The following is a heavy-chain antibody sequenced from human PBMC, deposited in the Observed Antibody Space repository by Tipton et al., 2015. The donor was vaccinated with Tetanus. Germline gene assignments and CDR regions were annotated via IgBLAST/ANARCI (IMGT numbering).Heavy chain of an antibody. Sequence: LRLSCTVSGGSINNYYWSWIRQPPGKGLEWIGYVYYSGSTNYNPSLKSRVTISVDTSKNQFSLNLSSVTAADTAVYYCVRGRGLGAYSYGFEYWGQGALVTVSS. D-gene: IGHD5-18*01. J-gene: IGHJ4*02. CDR3: VRGRGLGAYSYGFEY. CDR2: VYYSGST. V-gene: IGHV4-59*12. CDR1: GGSINNYY.